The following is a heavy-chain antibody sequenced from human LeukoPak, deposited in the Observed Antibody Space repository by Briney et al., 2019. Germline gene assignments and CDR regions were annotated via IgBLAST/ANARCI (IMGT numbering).Heavy chain of an antibody. D-gene: IGHD3-22*01. CDR2: INPNSGGT. Sequence: ASVKVSCKASGYTFTGYYMDWLRQAPGQGLEWMGWINPNSGGTKYAQKFQGRVSMTRDTSISTAYMELSRLRSDDTAVYYCARDRGCDSRGYPDAFDIWGQGTMVTVSS. CDR3: ARDRGCDSRGYPDAFDI. CDR1: GYTFTGYY. V-gene: IGHV1-2*02. J-gene: IGHJ3*02.